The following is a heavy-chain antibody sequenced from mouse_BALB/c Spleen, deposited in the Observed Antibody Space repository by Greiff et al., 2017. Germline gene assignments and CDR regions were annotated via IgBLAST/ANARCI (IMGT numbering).Heavy chain of an antibody. D-gene: IGHD3-1*01. J-gene: IGHJ4*01. Sequence: VKLVESGPGLVAPSQSLSITCTVSGFSLTSYGVHWVRQPPGKGLEWLGVIWAGGSTNYNSALMSRLSISKDNSKSQVFLKMNSLQTDDTAMYYCARQLGLRKSAMDYWGQGTSVTVSS. CDR2: IWAGGST. V-gene: IGHV2-9*02. CDR1: GFSLTSYG. CDR3: ARQLGLRKSAMDY.